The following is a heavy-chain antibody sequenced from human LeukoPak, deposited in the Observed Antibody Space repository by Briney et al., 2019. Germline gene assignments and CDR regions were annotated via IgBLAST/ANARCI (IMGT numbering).Heavy chain of an antibody. CDR3: ASRYYYDSSGYYPDYFDY. V-gene: IGHV5-51*01. CDR1: GYSFTSYW. D-gene: IGHD3-22*01. CDR2: IYPGDSDT. Sequence: GESLKISCKGSGYSFTSYWIGWVRQMPGKGLEWMGIIYPGDSDTRYSPSFQGQVTISADKSISTAYLQWSSLKASDTAMYYCASRYYYDSSGYYPDYFDYWGQGTLVTVSS. J-gene: IGHJ4*02.